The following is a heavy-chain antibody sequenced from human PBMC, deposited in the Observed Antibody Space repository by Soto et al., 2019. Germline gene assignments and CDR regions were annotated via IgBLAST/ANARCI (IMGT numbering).Heavy chain of an antibody. V-gene: IGHV3-23*01. Sequence: GGSLRLSCAASGFTFSSYAMSWVRQAPGKGLEWVSAISGSGGSTYYAGSVKGRFTISVENSKNTLYLQMNRLRAEDTAVYDWAKEVLVGYCSSASCSFDYWGQGTLVTVSS. CDR2: ISGSGGST. CDR1: GFTFSSYA. D-gene: IGHD2-2*01. J-gene: IGHJ4*02. CDR3: AKEVLVGYCSSASCSFDY.